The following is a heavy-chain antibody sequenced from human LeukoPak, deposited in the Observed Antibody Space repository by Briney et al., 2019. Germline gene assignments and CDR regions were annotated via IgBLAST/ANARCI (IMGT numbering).Heavy chain of an antibody. Sequence: NSSETLSLTCAVYGGSFSGYYWSWIRQPPGKGLEWIGEINHSGSTNYNPSLKSRVTISVDTSKNQFSLKLSSVTAADTAVYFCARLGRFDYWGQGTLVTVSS. CDR1: GGSFSGYY. V-gene: IGHV4-34*01. J-gene: IGHJ4*02. CDR2: INHSGST. CDR3: ARLGRFDY.